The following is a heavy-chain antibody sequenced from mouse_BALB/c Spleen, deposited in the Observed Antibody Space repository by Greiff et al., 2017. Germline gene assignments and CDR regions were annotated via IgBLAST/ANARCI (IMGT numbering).Heavy chain of an antibody. CDR1: GFAFSSYD. CDR2: ISSGGGST. J-gene: IGHJ4*01. V-gene: IGHV5-12-1*01. D-gene: IGHD2-14*01. Sequence: EVQGVESGGGLVKPGGSLKLSCAASGFAFSSYDMSWVRQTPEKRLEWVAYISSGGGSTYYPDTVKGRFTISRDNAKNTLYLQMSSLKSEDTAMYYCARHDRYEDYYAMDYWGQGTSVTVSS. CDR3: ARHDRYEDYYAMDY.